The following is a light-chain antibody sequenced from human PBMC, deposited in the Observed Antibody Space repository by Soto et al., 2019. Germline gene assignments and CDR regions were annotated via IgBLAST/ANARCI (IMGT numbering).Light chain of an antibody. CDR2: MAS. Sequence: DIQMTQSPSTLSASVGDKVTITCRASQSIGNWLAWYQQKPGKVPKLLIYMASSLENGVPSRFSGSGSGTEFTLNISSLQPDDSATYYCQQYDIYYTFGPGTKLEIK. V-gene: IGKV1-5*03. J-gene: IGKJ2*01. CDR3: QQYDIYYT. CDR1: QSIGNW.